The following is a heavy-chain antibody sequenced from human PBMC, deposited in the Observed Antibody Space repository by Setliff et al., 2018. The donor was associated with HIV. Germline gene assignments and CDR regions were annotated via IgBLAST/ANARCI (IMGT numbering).Heavy chain of an antibody. D-gene: IGHD3-9*01. CDR2: IYSTGST. V-gene: IGHV4-61*02. CDR3: TRDTGYILSGYRPHWYFDL. CDR1: GDSISSGNYY. J-gene: IGHJ2*01. Sequence: SETLSLTCTFSGDSISSGNYYWSWIRQPAGKGLEWIGRIYSTGSTNYNPSLKSRVTISSDTSKNLLSLKLTTVTAADAAVYYCTRDTGYILSGYRPHWYFDLWGRGTLVTVSS.